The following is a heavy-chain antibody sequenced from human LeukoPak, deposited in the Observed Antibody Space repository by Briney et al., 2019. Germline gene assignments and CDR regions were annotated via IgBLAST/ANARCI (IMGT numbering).Heavy chain of an antibody. CDR1: GFTVSSNY. Sequence: QAGGSLRLSCAASGFTVSSNYMSWVRQAPGKGLEWVSVIYSGGSTYYADSVKGRFTISRDDSKNTLYLYMNSLRAEDTAVYFCARGFPFGMDVWGQGTTVTVSS. CDR3: ARGFPFGMDV. V-gene: IGHV3-53*01. J-gene: IGHJ6*02. CDR2: IYSGGST.